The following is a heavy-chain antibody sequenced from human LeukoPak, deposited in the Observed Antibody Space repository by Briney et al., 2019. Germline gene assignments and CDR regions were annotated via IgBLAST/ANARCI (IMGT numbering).Heavy chain of an antibody. CDR3: ARMPYYYDSSGYYYSYYFDY. CDR1: GFTFSSYA. V-gene: IGHV3-53*01. CDR2: IYSGGST. D-gene: IGHD3-22*01. J-gene: IGHJ4*02. Sequence: GGSLRLSCAASGFTFSSYAMSWVRQAPGKGLEWVSVIYSGGSTYYADSVKGRFTISRDNSKNTLYLQMNSLRAEDTAVYYCARMPYYYDSSGYYYSYYFDYWGQGTLVTVSS.